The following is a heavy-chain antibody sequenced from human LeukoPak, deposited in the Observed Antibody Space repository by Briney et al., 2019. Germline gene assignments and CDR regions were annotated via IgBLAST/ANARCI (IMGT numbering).Heavy chain of an antibody. J-gene: IGHJ5*02. CDR1: GASISSSSYY. D-gene: IGHD6-13*01. CDR2: IYFSGST. Sequence: PSETLSLTCTVSGASISSSSYYWNWIRQPPGKGLEWIGSIYFSGSTYYNPSLKSRVTISADRPKNHFSLKVRSVTGADTDVYYCVTAAGARNWFDPWGQGTLVTVSS. CDR3: VTAAGARNWFDP. V-gene: IGHV4-39*02.